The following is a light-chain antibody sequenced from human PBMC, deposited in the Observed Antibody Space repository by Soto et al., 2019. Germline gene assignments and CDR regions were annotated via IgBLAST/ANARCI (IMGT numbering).Light chain of an antibody. V-gene: IGKV3-20*01. Sequence: EVVLTQSPGTLSLSPGGRATLSCRASHSVSSRLAWYQQRPGQSPRLLISGASMRASGVPVRFIGSGSGTDFTLTITRLEPEDFAVYYCQQYGGSPITFGLGTRLEIK. CDR3: QQYGGSPIT. J-gene: IGKJ5*01. CDR1: HSVSSR. CDR2: GAS.